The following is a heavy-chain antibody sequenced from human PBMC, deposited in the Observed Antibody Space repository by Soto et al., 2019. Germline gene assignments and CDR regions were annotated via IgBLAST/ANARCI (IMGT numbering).Heavy chain of an antibody. V-gene: IGHV3-30*18. D-gene: IGHD1-26*01. Sequence: QVQLVESGGGVVQPGRSLRLSCVASGFTFSSYGMHWVRQAPGKGLEWVAIISYDGSNTYYADSVKGRFTISRDNPKNTLYLQMNSLRAEDTSVYYCEKEGGLSGSYYISSSYYFDYWGQGTLVTVYS. CDR2: ISYDGSNT. CDR1: GFTFSSYG. J-gene: IGHJ4*02. CDR3: EKEGGLSGSYYISSSYYFDY.